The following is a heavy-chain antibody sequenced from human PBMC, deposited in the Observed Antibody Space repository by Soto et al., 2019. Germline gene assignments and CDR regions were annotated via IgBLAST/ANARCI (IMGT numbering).Heavy chain of an antibody. CDR2: INPNSGGT. V-gene: IGHV1-2*02. Sequence: ASVKVSCKASGYIFTGYYMNWLRQAPGQGLEWMGGINPNSGGTNYAQKFQGRVTMTTDTSISTAYMELSGLRSDDTAIYYCARPYCGTNSCHNWFDPWGQGTLVTVSS. CDR1: GYIFTGYY. J-gene: IGHJ5*02. CDR3: ARPYCGTNSCHNWFDP. D-gene: IGHD2-21*01.